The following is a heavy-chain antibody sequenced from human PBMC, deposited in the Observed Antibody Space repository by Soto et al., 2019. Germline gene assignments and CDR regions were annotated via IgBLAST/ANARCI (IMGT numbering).Heavy chain of an antibody. D-gene: IGHD3-22*01. V-gene: IGHV1-69*06. CDR3: ARASSWYDGSGYTLLHYFDY. CDR2: IIPICGTA. Sequence: QVQLVQSGAEVKKPGSSVKVSCNASGGTFSSYAISWVRQAPGQGLEWMGGIIPICGTANYSQKFQGRVTITADKSTSKAYMELSSLRSEDTAVYYCARASSWYDGSGYTLLHYFDYWGQGTLVPVSS. J-gene: IGHJ4*02. CDR1: GGTFSSYA.